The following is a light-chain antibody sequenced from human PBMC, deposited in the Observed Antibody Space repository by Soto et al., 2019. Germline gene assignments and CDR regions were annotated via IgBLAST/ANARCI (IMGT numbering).Light chain of an antibody. V-gene: IGKV1-13*02. J-gene: IGKJ1*01. Sequence: AIQMTQSPSSLSASVGDRVTITCRASQGIRNDVGWYQQKPGKAPKLLIYDASSLESGVPSRFSGSGSGTEFTLTISSLQPDDFATYYCQQSWTFGQGTKVDIK. CDR2: DAS. CDR1: QGIRND. CDR3: QQSWT.